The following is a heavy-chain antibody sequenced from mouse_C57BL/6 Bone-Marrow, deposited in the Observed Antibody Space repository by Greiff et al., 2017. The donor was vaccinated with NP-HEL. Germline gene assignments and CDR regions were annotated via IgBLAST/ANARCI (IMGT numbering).Heavy chain of an antibody. CDR3: ARREGTTVERAWFAY. D-gene: IGHD1-1*01. J-gene: IGHJ3*01. CDR2: ISGCGGNT. Sequence: EVKVVESGGGLVKPGGSLKLSCAASGFTFSSYTLSWVRQTPEKRLEWVATISGCGGNTYYPDSVKGRFTISRDNAKNTLYLQMSSLRSEDTALYYCARREGTTVERAWFAYWGQGTLVTVSA. CDR1: GFTFSSYT. V-gene: IGHV5-9*01.